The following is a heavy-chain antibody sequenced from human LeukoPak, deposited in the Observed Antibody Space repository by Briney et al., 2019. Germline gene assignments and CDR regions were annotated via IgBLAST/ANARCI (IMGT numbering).Heavy chain of an antibody. D-gene: IGHD3-3*01. Sequence: GGSLRLSCAASGFTFSSYEMFWVRQAPGKGLEWVSYITSSGTSIYYADSVKGRFTLSRDNTKNSLYLQMNSLRAEDTAVYYCARVRPTIFGVIIEPYFDYWGQGTLVTVSS. V-gene: IGHV3-48*03. CDR2: ITSSGTSI. CDR1: GFTFSSYE. CDR3: ARVRPTIFGVIIEPYFDY. J-gene: IGHJ4*02.